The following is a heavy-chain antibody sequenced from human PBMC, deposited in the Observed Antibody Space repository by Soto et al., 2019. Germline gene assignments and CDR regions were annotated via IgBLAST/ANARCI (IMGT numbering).Heavy chain of an antibody. V-gene: IGHV3-9*01. CDR2: ISWNSGSI. Sequence: EVQLVESGGGLVQPGRSLRLSCAASGFTFDDYAMHWVRQAPGKGLEWVSGISWNSGSIGYADSVKGRFTISRDNAKNSLYLQMNSLRAEDTALYYCAKYGSSPRMDTAMVGWFDPWGQGTLVTVSS. CDR1: GFTFDDYA. CDR3: AKYGSSPRMDTAMVGWFDP. D-gene: IGHD5-18*01. J-gene: IGHJ5*02.